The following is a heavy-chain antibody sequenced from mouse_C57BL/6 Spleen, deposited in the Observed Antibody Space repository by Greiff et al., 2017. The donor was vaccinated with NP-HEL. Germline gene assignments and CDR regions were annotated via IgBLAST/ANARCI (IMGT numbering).Heavy chain of an antibody. CDR1: GFSLTSYG. D-gene: IGHD2-12*01. V-gene: IGHV2-2*01. CDR2: IWSGGST. J-gene: IGHJ2*01. Sequence: VQLQQSGPGLVQPSQSLSITCTVSGFSLTSYGVPWVRQSPGKGLEWLGVIWSGGSTDYNAAFISRLSISKDNSKSQVFFKMSSLQADDTAIYYCARKNDGYYFDYWGQGTTLTVSS. CDR3: ARKNDGYYFDY.